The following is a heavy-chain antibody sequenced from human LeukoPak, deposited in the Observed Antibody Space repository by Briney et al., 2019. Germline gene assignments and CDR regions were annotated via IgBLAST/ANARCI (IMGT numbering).Heavy chain of an antibody. CDR1: GFTFSSYG. J-gene: IGHJ4*02. CDR2: MSYAGRNT. CDR3: AKVQLERRELLPKFDY. Sequence: PGGSLRLSCSASGFTFSSYGMHWVRQAPGKGLEWVAVMSYAGRNTYYADSVKGRFTISRDNSKNTLYLQMNSLRVEDTAVYYCAKVQLERRELLPKFDYWGQGTLVTVSS. D-gene: IGHD1-1*01. V-gene: IGHV3-30*18.